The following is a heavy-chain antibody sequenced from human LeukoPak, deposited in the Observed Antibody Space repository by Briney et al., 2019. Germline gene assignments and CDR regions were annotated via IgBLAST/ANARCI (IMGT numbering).Heavy chain of an antibody. CDR2: IYYSGST. D-gene: IGHD5-18*01. Sequence: PSETLSLTCTVSGGSISSYYWSWIRQPPGKGLEWIGYIYYSGSTNYNPSLKSRVTISVDTSKNQFSLKLSSVTAADTAVYYCARYTAMAAFDIWGQGTMVTVSS. CDR1: GGSISSYY. CDR3: ARYTAMAAFDI. V-gene: IGHV4-59*01. J-gene: IGHJ3*02.